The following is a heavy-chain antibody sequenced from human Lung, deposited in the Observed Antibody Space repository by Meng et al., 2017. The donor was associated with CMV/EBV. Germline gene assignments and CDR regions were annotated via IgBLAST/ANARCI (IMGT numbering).Heavy chain of an antibody. D-gene: IGHD6-13*01. CDR2: IYYSGST. CDR1: GGSISSGDYY. Sequence: SXTLSLXCTVSGGSISSGDYYWSWIRQPPGKGLEWIGYIYYSGSTYYNPSLKSRVTISVDTSKNQFSLKLSSVTAADTAVYYCARDNIAAAGTGGYWGKGTXVTVSS. CDR3: ARDNIAAAGTGGY. V-gene: IGHV4-30-4*02. J-gene: IGHJ4*02.